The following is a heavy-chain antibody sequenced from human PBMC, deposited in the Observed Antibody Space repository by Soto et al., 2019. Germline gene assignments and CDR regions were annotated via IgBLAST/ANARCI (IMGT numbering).Heavy chain of an antibody. V-gene: IGHV4-34*01. Sequence: NPSETLSLTCAVYGASFSGYYCSWIRQAPGKGLEWIGEIHPSGSTYYNPSLTSRVTMSLDTSKNQFSLRLSSVTAADTAMYYCSRGVFPYGGGNSWGQGTLVTVSS. D-gene: IGHD3-16*01. CDR2: IHPSGST. CDR3: SRGVFPYGGGNS. CDR1: GASFSGYY. J-gene: IGHJ4*02.